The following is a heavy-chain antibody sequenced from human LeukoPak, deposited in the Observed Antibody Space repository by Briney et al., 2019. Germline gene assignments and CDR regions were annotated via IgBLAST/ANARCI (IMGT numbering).Heavy chain of an antibody. CDR3: SKEAYYYEGSASTY. V-gene: IGHV3-23*01. D-gene: IGHD3-22*01. Sequence: GGSLRLSCAASGFTFSSYAMSWVRQAPGKGLEWVSAISGSGGSTYYADSVKGRFTISRDNSKNTLYLQLNSLRAEDTAVYYCSKEAYYYEGSASTYGGEEPLVVVS. J-gene: IGHJ4*02. CDR1: GFTFSSYA. CDR2: ISGSGGST.